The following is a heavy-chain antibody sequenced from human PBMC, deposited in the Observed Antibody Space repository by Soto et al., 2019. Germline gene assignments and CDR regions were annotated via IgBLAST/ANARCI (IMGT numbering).Heavy chain of an antibody. Sequence: QVQLVQSGAEVKKPGSSVKVSCKASGGTFSSYTISWVRQAPGQGLEWMGRIIPILGIANYAQKFQGRVTIPADKSTSTAYMELSSLRSEDTAVYYCARDPGYCSGGSCYSGIYYYYGMDVWGQGTTVTVSS. CDR1: GGTFSSYT. CDR2: IIPILGIA. D-gene: IGHD2-15*01. CDR3: ARDPGYCSGGSCYSGIYYYYGMDV. J-gene: IGHJ6*02. V-gene: IGHV1-69*08.